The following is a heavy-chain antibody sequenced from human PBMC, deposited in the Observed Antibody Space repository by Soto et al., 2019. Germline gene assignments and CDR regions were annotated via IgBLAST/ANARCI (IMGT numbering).Heavy chain of an antibody. CDR1: GFTFRTYA. J-gene: IGHJ4*02. V-gene: IGHV3-23*01. D-gene: IGHD2-21*01. CDR2: ISDSGHST. CDR3: ATLWFGFIYSFAD. Sequence: EVQLLESGGGMVQPGGSLRLSCAASGFTFRTYAMNWVRQAPGKGLEWVSAISDSGHSTYYAESVKGRFNISRDNSKNTLYLQMNSLTAADTAVYYCATLWFGFIYSFADWGQGTLVTVSS.